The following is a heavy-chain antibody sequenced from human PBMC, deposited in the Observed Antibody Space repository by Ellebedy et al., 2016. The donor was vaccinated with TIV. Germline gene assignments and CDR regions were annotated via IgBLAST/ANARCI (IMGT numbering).Heavy chain of an antibody. Sequence: SETLSLTCAVSGVTMSRGGYSWSWIRHPPGRGLEWIGNVYHTGSAYYNASLRSRLTISVDGSKNHFSLDLRSVTAADTAVYYCARVDGYGYFDSWGQGILVTVSS. CDR2: VYHTGSA. CDR1: GVTMSRGGYS. D-gene: IGHD2-15*01. J-gene: IGHJ4*02. CDR3: ARVDGYGYFDS. V-gene: IGHV4-30-2*01.